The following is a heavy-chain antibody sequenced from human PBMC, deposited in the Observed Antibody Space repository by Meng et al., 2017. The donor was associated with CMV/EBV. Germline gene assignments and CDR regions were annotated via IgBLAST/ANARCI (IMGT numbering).Heavy chain of an antibody. J-gene: IGHJ6*02. Sequence: GESLKISCAASGFTFSSYGMHWVRQAPGKGLEWVAVIWYDGSNKYYADSVKGRFTISRDNSKNTLYLQMNSLRAEDTAVYYCAKESISADPNKGSYYYGMDVWGQGTTVTVSS. CDR1: GFTFSSYG. D-gene: IGHD3-3*02. V-gene: IGHV3-33*06. CDR3: AKESISADPNKGSYYYGMDV. CDR2: IWYDGSNK.